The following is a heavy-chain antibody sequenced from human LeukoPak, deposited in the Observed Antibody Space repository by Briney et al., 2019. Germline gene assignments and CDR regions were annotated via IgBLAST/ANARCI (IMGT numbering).Heavy chain of an antibody. J-gene: IGHJ3*02. CDR3: ARPIVGATTQTDAFDI. CDR2: IIPILGIA. D-gene: IGHD1-26*01. V-gene: IGHV1-69*04. Sequence: SVKVSCKASGGTFSSYAISWVRQAPGQGLEWMGRIIPILGIANYAQKFQGRVTITADKSTSTAYMELSSLRSEDTAVYYCARPIVGATTQTDAFDIWGQGTMVTVSS. CDR1: GGTFSSYA.